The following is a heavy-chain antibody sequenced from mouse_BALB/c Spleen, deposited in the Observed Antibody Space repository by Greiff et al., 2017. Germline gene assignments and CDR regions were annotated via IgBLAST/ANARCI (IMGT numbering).Heavy chain of an antibody. V-gene: IGHV7-3*02. J-gene: IGHJ4*01. CDR1: GFTFTDYY. CDR3: ARDGGNYPYYYAMDD. Sequence: EVQGVESGGGLVQPGGSLRLSCATSGFTFTDYYMSWVRQPPGKALEWLGFIRNKANGYTTEYSASVKGRFTISRDNSQSILYLQMNTLRAEDSATYYCARDGGNYPYYYAMDDWGQGTSVTVAS. D-gene: IGHD2-1*01. CDR2: IRNKANGYTT.